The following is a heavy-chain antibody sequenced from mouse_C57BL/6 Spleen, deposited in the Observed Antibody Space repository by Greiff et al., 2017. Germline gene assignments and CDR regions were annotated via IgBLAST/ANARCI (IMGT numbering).Heavy chain of an antibody. J-gene: IGHJ3*01. CDR1: GYTFTDYY. CDR3: ALNPAWFAY. V-gene: IGHV1-26*01. CDR2: INPNNGGT. Sequence: VQLQQSGPELVKPGASVKISCKASGYTFTDYYMNWVKQSHGKSLEWIGDINPNNGGTSYNQKFKGKATLTVDKSSSTAYMELRSLTSEDSAVYYCALNPAWFAYWGQGTLVTVSA.